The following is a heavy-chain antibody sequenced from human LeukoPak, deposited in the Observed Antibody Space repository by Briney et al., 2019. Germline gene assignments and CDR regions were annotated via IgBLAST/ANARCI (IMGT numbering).Heavy chain of an antibody. CDR3: AKPSPISSGFDY. V-gene: IGHV3-9*01. CDR2: ISWNSGSI. CDR1: GFTFDDYA. D-gene: IGHD6-19*01. Sequence: GGSLRLSCAASGFTFDDYAMHWVRQAPGKGLEWVSGISWNSGSIGYADSVKGRFTISRDNAKNSLYLQMNSLRAEDTALYYCAKPSPISSGFDYWGQGTLVTVSS. J-gene: IGHJ4*02.